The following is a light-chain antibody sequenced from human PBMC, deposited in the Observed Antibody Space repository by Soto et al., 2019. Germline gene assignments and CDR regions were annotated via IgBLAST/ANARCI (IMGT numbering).Light chain of an antibody. Sequence: DIQMTQSPSTLSASVGDRVTITCRARQSIRSWLAWYQQKPGKAPQLLIYDASNLESGVPSRFSGSGSGTEFTLTIISLQPDDFATYYCQQYDSFSKTFGRGTKV. CDR3: QQYDSFSKT. V-gene: IGKV1-5*01. J-gene: IGKJ1*01. CDR1: QSIRSW. CDR2: DAS.